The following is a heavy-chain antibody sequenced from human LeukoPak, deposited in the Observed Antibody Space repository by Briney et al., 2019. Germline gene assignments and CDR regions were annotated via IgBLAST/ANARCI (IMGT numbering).Heavy chain of an antibody. CDR3: ARDYPDGGGGRYFDWLSVF. J-gene: IGHJ4*02. Sequence: GGSLRLSCAASGFTFSSNSMNWVRQAPGKGLEWVSYISSTGGTIYYADSMKGRFTISRDNAKNSLYLQMNSLRVEDTAVYYCARDYPDGGGGRYFDWLSVFWGQGTLVTVSS. D-gene: IGHD3-9*01. CDR1: GFTFSSNS. CDR2: ISSTGGTI. V-gene: IGHV3-48*04.